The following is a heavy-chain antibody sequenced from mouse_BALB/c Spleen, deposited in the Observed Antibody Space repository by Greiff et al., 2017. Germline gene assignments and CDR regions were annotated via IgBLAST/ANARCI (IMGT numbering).Heavy chain of an antibody. CDR3: ARERDSYYYGDAMDY. J-gene: IGHJ4*01. D-gene: IGHD1-1*01. CDR2: ISYSGST. CDR1: GYSITSDYA. V-gene: IGHV3-2*02. Sequence: DVQLQESGPGLVKPSQSLSLTCTVTGYSITSDYAWNWIRQFPGNKLEWMGYISYSGSTSYNPSLKSRISITRDTSKNQFFLQLNSVTTEDTATYYCARERDSYYYGDAMDYWGQGTSVTVSS.